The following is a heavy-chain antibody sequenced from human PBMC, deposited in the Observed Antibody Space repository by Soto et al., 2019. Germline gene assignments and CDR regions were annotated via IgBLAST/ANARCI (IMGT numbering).Heavy chain of an antibody. V-gene: IGHV3-30-3*01. D-gene: IGHD3-3*01. CDR3: ARGGITIFGVASGMDV. CDR1: GFTFSSYA. J-gene: IGHJ6*02. Sequence: GGSLRLSCAASGFTFSSYAMHWVRQAPGKGLEWVAVISYDGSNKYYADSVKGRFTISRDNSKNTLYLQMNSPRAEDTAVYYCARGGITIFGVASGMDVWGQGTTVTVSS. CDR2: ISYDGSNK.